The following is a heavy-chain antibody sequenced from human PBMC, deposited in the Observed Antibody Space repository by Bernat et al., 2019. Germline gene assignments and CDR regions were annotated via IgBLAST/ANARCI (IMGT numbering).Heavy chain of an antibody. V-gene: IGHV1-69*17. CDR3: AITLYCSSTSCYYSL. J-gene: IGHJ4*02. CDR2: IIPIFGIA. CDR1: GGTFSSYA. Sequence: QVQLVQSGAEVKKPGSSVKVSCKASGGTFSSYAISWVRQAPGQGLEWMGGIIPIFGIANYAQKFQGRVTITADKSTSTAYMELSSLRSEVTAVYYCAITLYCSSTSCYYSLWGQGTLVTVSS. D-gene: IGHD2-2*01.